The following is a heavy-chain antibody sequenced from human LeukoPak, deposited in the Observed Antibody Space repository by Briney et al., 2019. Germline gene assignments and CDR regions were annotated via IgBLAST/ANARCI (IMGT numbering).Heavy chain of an antibody. CDR2: INPNSGGT. D-gene: IGHD4-23*01. CDR3: ARDTSYGGNSIA. Sequence: ASVKVSCMASGYTFTSYYMHWVRQAPGQGLEWMGWINPNSGGTNYAQKFQGRVTMTRDTSIRTAYMELSSLRSDDTAVYYCARDTSYGGNSIAWGQGTLVTVSS. J-gene: IGHJ5*02. CDR1: GYTFTSYY. V-gene: IGHV1-2*02.